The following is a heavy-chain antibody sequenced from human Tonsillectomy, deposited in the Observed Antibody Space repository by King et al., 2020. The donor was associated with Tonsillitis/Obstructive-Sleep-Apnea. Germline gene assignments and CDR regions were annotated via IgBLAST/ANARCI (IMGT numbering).Heavy chain of an antibody. CDR1: GYTFTGYY. CDR2: INPNSGGT. J-gene: IGHJ4*02. CDR3: ARDLSRDDDY. V-gene: IGHV1-2*02. Sequence: QLVQSGAEVKKPGASVKVSCKASGYTFTGYYMHWVRQAPGQGLEWMGWINPNSGGTKYAQKFQGRVTMTRDTSIRTAYMELRTLRSDDTAVYYCARDLSRDDDYWGQGTRVTVSS.